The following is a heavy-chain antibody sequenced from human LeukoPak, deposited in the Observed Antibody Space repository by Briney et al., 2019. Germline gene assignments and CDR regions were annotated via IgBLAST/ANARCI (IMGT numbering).Heavy chain of an antibody. CDR3: ARGNSRGYSYGAARTYYYGMDV. Sequence: SETLSLTCAVYGGSFSGYYWSWIRQPPGKVLEWIGEINHSGSTNYNPSLKSRVTISVDTSKNQFSLKLSSVTAADTAVYYCARGNSRGYSYGAARTYYYGMDVWGQGTTVTVSS. D-gene: IGHD5-18*01. J-gene: IGHJ6*02. CDR1: GGSFSGYY. CDR2: INHSGST. V-gene: IGHV4-34*01.